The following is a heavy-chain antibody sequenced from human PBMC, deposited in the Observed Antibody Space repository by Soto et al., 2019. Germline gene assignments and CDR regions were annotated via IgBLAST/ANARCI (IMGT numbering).Heavy chain of an antibody. J-gene: IGHJ4*02. CDR1: GFTFSSYS. V-gene: IGHV3-21*04. CDR2: ISSSSSYI. D-gene: IGHD2-8*02. CDR3: AKTPTGSNSKFAY. Sequence: GGSLRLSCAASGFTFSSYSMNWVRQAPGKGLEWVSSISSSSSYIYYADSVKGRFTISKDNSKNTLYLQMNSLRAEDTAVYYCAKTPTGSNSKFAYWGQGTPVTVSS.